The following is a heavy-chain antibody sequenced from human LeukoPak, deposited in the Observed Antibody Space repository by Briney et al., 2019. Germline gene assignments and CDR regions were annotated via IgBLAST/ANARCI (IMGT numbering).Heavy chain of an antibody. CDR2: IKQDGSAK. J-gene: IGHJ5*02. Sequence: GGSLRLSCAASGFTFSSYWMSWVRQAPGKGLEWVANIKQDGSAKYYVESVKGRFTISRDNAENSLYLQMNSLRAEDTAAYYCARAPALPVDYYGSGSYQPSRGWFDPWGQGTLVTVSS. D-gene: IGHD3-10*01. V-gene: IGHV3-7*01. CDR3: ARAPALPVDYYGSGSYQPSRGWFDP. CDR1: GFTFSSYW.